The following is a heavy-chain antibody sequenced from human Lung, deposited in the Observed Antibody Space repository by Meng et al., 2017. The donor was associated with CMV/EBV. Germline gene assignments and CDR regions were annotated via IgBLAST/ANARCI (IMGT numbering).Heavy chain of an antibody. Sequence: SXXVSSXTSGYTFTGYGISWVRQAPGQGLEWMGWISTYNDDKTYVQKFQTRVTMTTDRSTSTAYMELRNLRSDDTAVYYCARDRVGEPTFDYWGQGTLVTVAS. D-gene: IGHD1-26*01. CDR1: GYTFTGYG. CDR2: ISTYNDDK. CDR3: ARDRVGEPTFDY. V-gene: IGHV1-18*01. J-gene: IGHJ4*01.